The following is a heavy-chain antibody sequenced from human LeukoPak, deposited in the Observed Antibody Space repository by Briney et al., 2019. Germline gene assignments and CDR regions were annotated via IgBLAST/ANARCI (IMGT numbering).Heavy chain of an antibody. Sequence: GGPQRLLCAPWGFPYRPYSELCVPHSPGRGLEWVSFISSGSSNLYYEDSVKGRFTISRDNAKNSLYLQINSLRDEDTAVYYCARVAETQLWLRSAFDHWGQGTLVTVSS. J-gene: IGHJ4*02. D-gene: IGHD5-18*01. CDR3: ARVAETQLWLRSAFDH. V-gene: IGHV3-48*02. CDR1: GFPYRPYS. CDR2: ISSGSSNL.